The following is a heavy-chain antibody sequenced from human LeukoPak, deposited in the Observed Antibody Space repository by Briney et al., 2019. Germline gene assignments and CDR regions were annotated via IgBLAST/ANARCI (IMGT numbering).Heavy chain of an antibody. CDR3: ARDTSGYYGRYES. CDR2: ISYTGTT. D-gene: IGHD3-22*01. V-gene: IGHV4-59*01. CDR1: GASISNRF. J-gene: IGHJ4*02. Sequence: PSETLSLTCNVSGASISNRFWSGFRLPPGKGWGGIGYISYTGTTNYNPSLQSRVTISVDTSKNQLSLRVTSMTAADTAVYYCARDTSGYYGRYESWGQGILVTVSS.